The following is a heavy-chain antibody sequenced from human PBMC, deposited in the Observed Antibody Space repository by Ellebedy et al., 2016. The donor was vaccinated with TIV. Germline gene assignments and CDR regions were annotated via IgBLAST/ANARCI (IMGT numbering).Heavy chain of an antibody. Sequence: ASVKVSXXASAYTFTRYGISWVRQAPGQGLEWMGWVSAYNGNTNYAQKLQGRVTMTTDTSTSTAYMELRSLRSDDTAVYYCATWGTGQVDDALDIWGQGTMVTVSS. V-gene: IGHV1-18*01. D-gene: IGHD1-1*01. CDR2: VSAYNGNT. J-gene: IGHJ3*02. CDR3: ATWGTGQVDDALDI. CDR1: AYTFTRYG.